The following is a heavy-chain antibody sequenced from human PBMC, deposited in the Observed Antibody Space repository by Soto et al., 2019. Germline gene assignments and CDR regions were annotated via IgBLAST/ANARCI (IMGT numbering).Heavy chain of an antibody. D-gene: IGHD3-22*01. CDR1: GFTFSSYA. V-gene: IGHV3-23*01. Sequence: GGSLRLSCAASGFTFSSYAMSWVRQAPGKGLEWVSSISGSGGSTYYADSVKGRFTVSRDNSKNTLYLQMNSPRAEDTAVYYCAKDISGYSPAYFDYWGQGTLVTGSS. CDR2: ISGSGGST. J-gene: IGHJ4*02. CDR3: AKDISGYSPAYFDY.